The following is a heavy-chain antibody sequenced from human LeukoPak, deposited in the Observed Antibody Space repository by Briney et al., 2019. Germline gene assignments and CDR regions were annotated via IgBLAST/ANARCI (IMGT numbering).Heavy chain of an antibody. CDR1: GDTFSNHP. D-gene: IGHD6-6*01. J-gene: IGHJ4*02. CDR2: IIPSFRTT. Sequence: GASVKVSCKASGDTFSNHPISWVRQAPGQGLEWMGGIIPSFRTTNYAQKFQGRVTISTDKSTSTAYMELSSLRSDDTAVYYCARGRSMAVLNYFDYWGQGTLVTVPS. V-gene: IGHV1-69*05. CDR3: ARGRSMAVLNYFDY.